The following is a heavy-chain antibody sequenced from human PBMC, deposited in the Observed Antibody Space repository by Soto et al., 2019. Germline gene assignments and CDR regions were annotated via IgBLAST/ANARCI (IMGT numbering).Heavy chain of an antibody. CDR1: GYTFTGYY. J-gene: IGHJ6*02. CDR3: AREGEWLWHYYYGMDV. CDR2: INPNSGGT. Sequence: ASVKVSCKASGYTFTGYYMHWVRQAPGQGLEWMGWINPNSGGTNYAQKFQGWVTMTRDTSISTAYMELSRLRSDDTAVYYCAREGEWLWHYYYGMDVWGQGTTVTVSS. D-gene: IGHD3-3*01. V-gene: IGHV1-2*04.